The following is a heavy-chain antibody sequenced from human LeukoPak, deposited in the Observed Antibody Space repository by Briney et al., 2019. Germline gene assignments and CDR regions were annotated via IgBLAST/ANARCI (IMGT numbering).Heavy chain of an antibody. J-gene: IGHJ4*02. CDR2: IYSGGST. CDR3: ARWYYDSSGYLDC. V-gene: IGHV3-53*01. CDR1: GFTVSSID. Sequence: GGSLRLSCAASGFTVSSIDMTWVRQAPGKGLEWVSVIYSGGSTYYADSVKGRFTISRDNSKNTLYLQMNSLRAEDTAVYYCARWYYDSSGYLDCWGQGTLVTVSS. D-gene: IGHD3-22*01.